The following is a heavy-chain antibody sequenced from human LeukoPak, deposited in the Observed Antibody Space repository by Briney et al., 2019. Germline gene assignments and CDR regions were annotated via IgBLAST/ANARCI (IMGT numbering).Heavy chain of an antibody. V-gene: IGHV4-34*01. Sequence: KPSETLSLTCAVYGGSFSGYYWSWIRQPPGKGLEWIGEINHSGSTNYNPSLKSRVTISVDTSKNQFSLKLSSVTAADTAVYYCARQRDWPRPFDYWGQGTLVTVSS. J-gene: IGHJ4*02. CDR1: GGSFSGYY. CDR2: INHSGST. CDR3: ARQRDWPRPFDY. D-gene: IGHD3/OR15-3a*01.